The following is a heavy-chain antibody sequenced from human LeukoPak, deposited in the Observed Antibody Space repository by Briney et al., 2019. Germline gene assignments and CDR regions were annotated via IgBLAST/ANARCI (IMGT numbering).Heavy chain of an antibody. V-gene: IGHV3-23*01. CDR2: ISGSGGSP. J-gene: IGHJ1*01. D-gene: IGHD5-18*01. CDR1: GFTFSRYA. Sequence: GGSLRLSCAASGFTFSRYAMSWGRQAPGEGLEWVSAISGSGGSPYYAATVKGRFTISRDKSKNTLYLQMNSLRAEDTAVYYCAKGYSYGEEWGQGTLVTVSS. CDR3: AKGYSYGEE.